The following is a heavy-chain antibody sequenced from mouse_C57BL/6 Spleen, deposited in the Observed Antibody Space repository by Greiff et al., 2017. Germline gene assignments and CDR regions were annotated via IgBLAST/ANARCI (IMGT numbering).Heavy chain of an antibody. J-gene: IGHJ4*01. Sequence: VQLQQSGAELVRPGASVKLSCTASGYTFTDYYIHWVKQRPGQGLEWIARIYPGSGNTYYNEKFKGKATLTAEKSSSTAYMQLSSLTSEDSAVYFCARARVYDAMDYCGQGTSVTVSS. CDR2: IYPGSGNT. CDR1: GYTFTDYY. V-gene: IGHV1-76*01. CDR3: ARARVYDAMDY.